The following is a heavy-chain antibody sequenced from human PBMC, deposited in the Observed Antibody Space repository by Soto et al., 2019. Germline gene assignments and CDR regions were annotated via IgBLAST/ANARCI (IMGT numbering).Heavy chain of an antibody. CDR1: GFIFSNYG. D-gene: IGHD3-22*01. CDR3: ARGGYYDSSGSRNYHYYGMDV. V-gene: IGHV3-33*01. CDR2: IWYDGSTE. J-gene: IGHJ6*02. Sequence: GGSLRLSCAASGFIFSNYGMHWVRQAPGKGLEWVAVIWYDGSTEYYADSVKGRFTISRDNSKNTAYLQMNSLRSDDTAVYFCARGGYYDSSGSRNYHYYGMDVWGQGTTVTVSS.